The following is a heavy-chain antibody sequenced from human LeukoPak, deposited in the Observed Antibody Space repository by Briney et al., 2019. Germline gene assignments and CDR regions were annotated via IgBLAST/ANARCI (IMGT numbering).Heavy chain of an antibody. CDR2: IYYSGST. CDR1: GGSISSYY. Sequence: SETLSLTCTVSGGSISSYYWSWIRQPPGKGLEWIGTIYYSGSTKNNPSLKSRVTISVDTSKNQFSLKLSSVTAADTAVYYCARTDNSGYHDYWGQGILVTVSS. V-gene: IGHV4-59*01. J-gene: IGHJ4*02. CDR3: ARTDNSGYHDY. D-gene: IGHD3-22*01.